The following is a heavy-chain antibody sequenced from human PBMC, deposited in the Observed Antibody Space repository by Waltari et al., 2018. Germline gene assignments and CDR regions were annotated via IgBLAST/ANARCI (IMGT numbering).Heavy chain of an antibody. Sequence: QVQLQESGPGLVKPSETLSLNCTVSGGSMRSYYWSWIRQPPGKTLAWIGYIYDSGSSRFNPSLKSRVSMSVDTSKNQFSLKMRSVTAGDTALYYCARTRPGASGWYYWFDIWSQGTMVTVSS. V-gene: IGHV4-59*01. CDR3: ARTRPGASGWYYWFDI. CDR2: IYDSGSS. D-gene: IGHD6-19*01. CDR1: GGSMRSYY. J-gene: IGHJ3*02.